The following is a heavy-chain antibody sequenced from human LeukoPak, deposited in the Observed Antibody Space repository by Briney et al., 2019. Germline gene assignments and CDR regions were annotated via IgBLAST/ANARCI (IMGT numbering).Heavy chain of an antibody. Sequence: ASVTVSCKASGYTFTSYGISWVRQAHGQGLEWMGWISAYNGNTNYAQKLQGRVTMSTDTSTSTAYMELRSLRSDDTAVYYCARGFYGSGSLGAFDYWGQGTLVTVSS. V-gene: IGHV1-18*01. D-gene: IGHD3-10*01. CDR2: ISAYNGNT. J-gene: IGHJ4*02. CDR3: ARGFYGSGSLGAFDY. CDR1: GYTFTSYG.